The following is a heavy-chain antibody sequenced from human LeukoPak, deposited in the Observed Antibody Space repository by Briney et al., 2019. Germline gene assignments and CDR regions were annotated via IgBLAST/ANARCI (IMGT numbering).Heavy chain of an antibody. CDR2: ISAYNGNT. CDR3: ATLHIVLVPAARPEGIFDV. Sequence: ASVKVSCKASGYTFTSYGISWVRQAPGQGLEWMGWISAYNGNTNYAQKLQGRVTMTTDTYTSTAYMELRSLKTEDTAVYYCATLHIVLVPAARPEGIFDVWGQGTMVTVSS. J-gene: IGHJ3*01. CDR1: GYTFTSYG. D-gene: IGHD2-2*01. V-gene: IGHV1-18*01.